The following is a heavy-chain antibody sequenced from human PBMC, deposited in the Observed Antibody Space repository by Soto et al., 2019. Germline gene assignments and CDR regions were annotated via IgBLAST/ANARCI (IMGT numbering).Heavy chain of an antibody. Sequence: QVQLQESGPGLVKPSETLSLTCTVSGDSLTRNYWSWIRQPPGKGLEWLAFIHNGQTTNYNPSLVGRVSVSVDTSKSQLSLNLNSVTAADTAVYYCARTVSGGFDYWGQGTLVTVSS. V-gene: IGHV4-59*01. J-gene: IGHJ4*01. CDR3: ARTVSGGFDY. CDR2: IHNGQTT. CDR1: GDSLTRNY.